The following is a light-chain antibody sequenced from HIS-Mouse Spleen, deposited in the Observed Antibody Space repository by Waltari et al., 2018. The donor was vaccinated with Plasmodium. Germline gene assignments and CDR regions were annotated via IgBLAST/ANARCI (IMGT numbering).Light chain of an antibody. CDR1: SSDVGGYNY. V-gene: IGLV2-11*01. J-gene: IGLJ2*01. Sequence: QSALTQPRSVSGSPGQSVTISCTGTSSDVGGYNYVSWYQQHPGKAPQLMIYDVSKRPSGGPDRCSGSKSGNTASLTISGLQAEDEADYYCCSYAGSYTLVFGGGTKLTVL. CDR3: CSYAGSYTLV. CDR2: DVS.